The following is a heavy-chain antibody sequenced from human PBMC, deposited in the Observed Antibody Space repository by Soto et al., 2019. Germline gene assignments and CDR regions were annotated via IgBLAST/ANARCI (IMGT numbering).Heavy chain of an antibody. Sequence: PGGSLRLSCAASGFTFSSYSMNWVRQAPGKGLEWVSSISSSSSYIYYADSVKGRFTISRDNAKNSLYLQMNSLRAEDTAVYYCARDVFARTDHGDYDGLNYYYYGMDVWGQGTTVTVSS. CDR2: ISSSSSYI. CDR3: ARDVFARTDHGDYDGLNYYYYGMDV. V-gene: IGHV3-21*01. D-gene: IGHD4-17*01. CDR1: GFTFSSYS. J-gene: IGHJ6*02.